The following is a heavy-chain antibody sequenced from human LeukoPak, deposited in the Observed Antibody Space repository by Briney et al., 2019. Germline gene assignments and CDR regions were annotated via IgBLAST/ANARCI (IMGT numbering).Heavy chain of an antibody. V-gene: IGHV3-48*03. J-gene: IGHJ6*02. CDR2: TSSGSSPI. CDR3: AREGGDV. D-gene: IGHD2-15*01. CDR1: GFALSSYE. Sequence: GGSLRLSCAASGFALSSYEVNWVRQAPGKGLEWVSYTSSGSSPIYYSDSVKGRFTISRDNAKNSVYLQMDSLRAEDTAVYYCAREGGDVWGQGTTVTVSS.